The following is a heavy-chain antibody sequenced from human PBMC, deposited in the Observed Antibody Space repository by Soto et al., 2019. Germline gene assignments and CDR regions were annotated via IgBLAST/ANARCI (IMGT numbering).Heavy chain of an antibody. D-gene: IGHD3-3*01. Sequence: GGSLRLSCAASGFTFSNAWMSWVRQAPGKGLEWVGRIKSKTDGGTTDYAAPVKGRFTISRDDSKNTLYLQMNSLKTEDTAVYYCTTPRGGYDFWSGYYSDDYWGQGTLVTVSS. V-gene: IGHV3-15*01. CDR1: GFTFSNAW. J-gene: IGHJ4*02. CDR3: TTPRGGYDFWSGYYSDDY. CDR2: IKSKTDGGTT.